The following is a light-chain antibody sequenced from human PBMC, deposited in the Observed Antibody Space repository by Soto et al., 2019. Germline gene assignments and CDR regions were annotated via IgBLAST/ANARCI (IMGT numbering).Light chain of an antibody. J-gene: IGLJ3*02. CDR2: GVT. CDR3: QAYDYSLTASV. CDR1: SSDIGAFNY. V-gene: IGLV2-14*01. Sequence: QSALTQPASVSGSPGQSITISCTGSSSDIGAFNYVAWYQQHPGKAPKLIIHGVTNRPSGVSSRFSGSKSDYTASLTISGLQAEDEADYYCQAYDYSLTASVFGGGTKLTVL.